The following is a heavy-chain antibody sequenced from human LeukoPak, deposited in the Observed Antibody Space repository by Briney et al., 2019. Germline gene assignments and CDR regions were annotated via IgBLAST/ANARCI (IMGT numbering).Heavy chain of an antibody. D-gene: IGHD3-9*01. J-gene: IGHJ3*02. V-gene: IGHV3-33*08. CDR1: GFTFNSYA. CDR2: IWYDGSNK. CDR3: ARAYYDILTGYGWNAFDI. Sequence: GGSLRLSCAASGFTFNSYAMSWVRQAPGKGLEWVAVIWYDGSNKYYADSVKGRFTISRDNSKNTLYLQMNSLRAEDTAVYYCARAYYDILTGYGWNAFDIWGQGTMVTVSS.